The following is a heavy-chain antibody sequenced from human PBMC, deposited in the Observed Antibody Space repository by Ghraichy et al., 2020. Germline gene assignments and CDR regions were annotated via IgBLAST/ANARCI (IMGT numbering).Heavy chain of an antibody. CDR3: ARLCSSTSCYLRGMDV. Sequence: GSLRLSCKGSGYSFTSYWISWVRQMPGKGLEWMGRIDPSDSYTNYSPSFQGHVTISADKSISTAYLQWSSLKASDTAMYYCARLCSSTSCYLRGMDVWGQGTTVTVSS. CDR1: GYSFTSYW. D-gene: IGHD2-2*01. J-gene: IGHJ6*02. CDR2: IDPSDSYT. V-gene: IGHV5-10-1*01.